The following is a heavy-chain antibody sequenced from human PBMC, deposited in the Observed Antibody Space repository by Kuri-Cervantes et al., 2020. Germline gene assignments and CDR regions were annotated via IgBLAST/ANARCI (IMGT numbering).Heavy chain of an antibody. CDR2: ISYDGSNK. J-gene: IGHJ6*02. Sequence: GESLKISCAASGFTFSSYGMHWVRQAPGKGLEWVAVISYDGSNKYYADSVKGRFTISRDNSKNTLYLQMNSLRAEDTAVYYCAKDLLIGYGDYTETYYYYGMDVWGQGTTVTVSS. V-gene: IGHV3-30*18. CDR3: AKDLLIGYGDYTETYYYYGMDV. D-gene: IGHD4-17*01. CDR1: GFTFSSYG.